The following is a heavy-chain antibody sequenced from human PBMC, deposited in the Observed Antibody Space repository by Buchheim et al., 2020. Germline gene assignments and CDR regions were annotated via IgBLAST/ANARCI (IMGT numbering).Heavy chain of an antibody. Sequence: ELQLVESGGGLVKPGGSLRLSCAASGFTFSTYSMSWVRQAPGKGLEWVSSITSSSSYIYYADSVKGRFTISRDNAKNSLYLQMNSLGADDTAVYYCARDPPGDKYGMDFWGQGTT. CDR2: ITSSSSYI. J-gene: IGHJ6*02. CDR1: GFTFSTYS. CDR3: ARDPPGDKYGMDF. V-gene: IGHV3-21*01.